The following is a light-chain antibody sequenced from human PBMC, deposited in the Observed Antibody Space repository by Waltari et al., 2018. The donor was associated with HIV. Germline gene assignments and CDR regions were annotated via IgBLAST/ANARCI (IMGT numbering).Light chain of an antibody. CDR2: HAS. CDR1: QDIGVA. CDR3: QHFGPFPPFS. Sequence: AIQLTQSPSSLSASVGDRITITCRSSQDIGVALAWYQQQPGKPPKLLISHASTLQSGAPSRFIGVGSGTDFTLTISSVQPEDVGTYFCQHFGPFPPFSFGPGAKVAI. J-gene: IGKJ3*01. V-gene: IGKV1-13*02.